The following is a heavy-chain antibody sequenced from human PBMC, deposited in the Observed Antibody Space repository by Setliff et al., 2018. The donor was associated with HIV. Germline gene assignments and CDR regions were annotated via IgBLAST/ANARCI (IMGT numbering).Heavy chain of an antibody. Sequence: ASVKVSCKASGYTFTSYDINWVRQATGQGLEWMGWMNPNSGHTGYAQKFQGRVTITSDTSISTAYMELSSLRSEDTAVYYCAALYYDSSGYYPGAFDIWGQGTMVTVSS. CDR3: AALYYDSSGYYPGAFDI. J-gene: IGHJ3*02. CDR1: GYTFTSYD. D-gene: IGHD3-22*01. CDR2: MNPNSGHT. V-gene: IGHV1-8*03.